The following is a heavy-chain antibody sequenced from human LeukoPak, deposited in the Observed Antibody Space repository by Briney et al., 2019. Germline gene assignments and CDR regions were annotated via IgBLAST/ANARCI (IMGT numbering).Heavy chain of an antibody. CDR2: IYTSGST. CDR1: GGSISSYY. V-gene: IGHV4-4*07. J-gene: IGHJ4*02. Sequence: SETLSLTCTVSGGSISSYYWSWIRQPAGKGREWIGRIYTSGSTNYNPSLKSRVTMSVDTSKNQFSLKLSSVTVADTAVYYCARVGITGTTDYWGQGTLVTVSS. CDR3: ARVGITGTTDY. D-gene: IGHD1-7*01.